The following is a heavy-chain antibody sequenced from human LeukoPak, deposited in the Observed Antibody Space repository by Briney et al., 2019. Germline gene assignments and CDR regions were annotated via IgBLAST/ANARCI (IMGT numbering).Heavy chain of an antibody. CDR2: ISSSSSTI. J-gene: IGHJ6*04. CDR1: GFTFSSYE. CDR3: ARDRYYYYGMDV. Sequence: GGSLRLSCAASGFTFSSYEMNWVRQAPGKGLEWVSYISSSSSTIYYADSVKGRFTISRDNAKNSLYLQMNSLRAEDTAVYYCARDRYYYYGMDVWGKGTTVTVSS. V-gene: IGHV3-48*03.